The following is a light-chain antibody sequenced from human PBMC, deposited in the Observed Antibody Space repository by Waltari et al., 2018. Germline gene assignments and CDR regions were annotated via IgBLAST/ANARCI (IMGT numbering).Light chain of an antibody. CDR3: EQYITWPLS. CDR1: QSIGTC. CDR2: WTS. Sequence: DIQMTQSPSTLSASVGDGVTITCRASQSIGTCLPWSQQKPGEAPKLLIAWTSRLQGGVPSRFSGSGSGTEFTLTVSSLQPDDFAIYYCEQYITWPLSFGGGTKVELK. V-gene: IGKV1-5*03. J-gene: IGKJ4*01.